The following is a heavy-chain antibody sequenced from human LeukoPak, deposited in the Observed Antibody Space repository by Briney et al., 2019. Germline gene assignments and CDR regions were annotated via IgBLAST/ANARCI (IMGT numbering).Heavy chain of an antibody. Sequence: GGSLRLSCAASGFTFTSYWMSWVRQAPGKGLEWVASIKQDGSEKPYAESVTCRVNISRANTQHTHYLQMNSLRVDATAIAYCSLLHNSGWTGYWGQGARVTVSS. CDR1: GFTFTSYW. D-gene: IGHD6-19*01. J-gene: IGHJ4*02. CDR2: IKQDGSEK. CDR3: SLLHNSGWTGY. V-gene: IGHV3-7*01.